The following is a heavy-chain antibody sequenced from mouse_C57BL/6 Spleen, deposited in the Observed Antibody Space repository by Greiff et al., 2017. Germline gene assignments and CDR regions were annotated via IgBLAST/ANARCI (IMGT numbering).Heavy chain of an antibody. J-gene: IGHJ4*01. CDR1: GYTFTSYW. CDR3: TTVVATDAVDY. Sequence: EVQLQQSGTVLARPGASVKMSCKPSGYTFTSYWMHWVKQRPGQGLEWKGAIYPGNSDTSYNQKFKGKAKLTAVTSASTAYMGLSSLTNEDSAVYFCTTVVATDAVDYWGQGTSLTVSS. D-gene: IGHD1-1*01. CDR2: IYPGNSDT. V-gene: IGHV1-5*01.